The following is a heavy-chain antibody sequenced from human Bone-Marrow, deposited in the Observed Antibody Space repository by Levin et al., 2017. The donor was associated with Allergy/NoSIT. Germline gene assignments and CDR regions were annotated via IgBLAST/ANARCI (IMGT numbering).Heavy chain of an antibody. CDR1: NYSINSDFH. CDR3: ARTLGVCSSDGCYYYFDS. J-gene: IGHJ4*02. D-gene: IGHD2-2*01. V-gene: IGHV4-38-2*01. CDR2: IDPSGNT. Sequence: SETLSLTCAVSNYSINSDFHWGWIRQPPGKGLEWIGSIDPSGNTYYNPSLKSRVTISMDTSENQFSLRLPSVPAADTAVYYCARTLGVCSSDGCYYYFDSWGQGTLVTVSS.